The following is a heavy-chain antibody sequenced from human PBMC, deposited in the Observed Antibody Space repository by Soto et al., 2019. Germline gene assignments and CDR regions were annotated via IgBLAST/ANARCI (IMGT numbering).Heavy chain of an antibody. V-gene: IGHV1-3*01. Sequence: ASVKVSCKASGYTFTSYAMHWVRQAPGQRLEWMGWINAGNGNTKYSQKFQGRVTITRDTSASTAYMELSSLRSEDTAVYYCASLISMVRGVVSTSYYMDVWGKGTTVTVSS. CDR2: INAGNGNT. CDR1: GYTFTSYA. CDR3: ASLISMVRGVVSTSYYMDV. J-gene: IGHJ6*03. D-gene: IGHD3-10*01.